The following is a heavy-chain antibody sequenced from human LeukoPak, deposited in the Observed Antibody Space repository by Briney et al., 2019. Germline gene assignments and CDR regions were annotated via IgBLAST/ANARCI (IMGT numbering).Heavy chain of an antibody. D-gene: IGHD3-22*01. Sequence: GGSLRLSCAASGFTFSSYAMSWVRQAPGKGLEWVSAISGSGGSTYYADSVKGRFTISRDNSKNTLYLQMNSLRAEDTAVYYCARDSASGYYDSSGYYGDYWGQGTLVTVSS. CDR1: GFTFSSYA. V-gene: IGHV3-23*01. CDR2: ISGSGGST. CDR3: ARDSASGYYDSSGYYGDY. J-gene: IGHJ4*02.